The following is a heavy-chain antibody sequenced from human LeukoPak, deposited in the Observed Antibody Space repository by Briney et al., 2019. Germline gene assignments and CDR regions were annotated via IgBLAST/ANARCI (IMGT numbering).Heavy chain of an antibody. V-gene: IGHV1-18*01. J-gene: IGHJ4*02. CDR3: AREYGGNPGLFGY. Sequence: ASVKVSCKASGSPFIGYSISWVRPAPGHGLEWMGWITPYNGNTNYVQNFQGRVTMTTDTSTSTAYMELRSLRSDDTAVYYCAREYGGNPGLFGYWGQGTLVTVSS. CDR2: ITPYNGNT. CDR1: GSPFIGYS. D-gene: IGHD4-23*01.